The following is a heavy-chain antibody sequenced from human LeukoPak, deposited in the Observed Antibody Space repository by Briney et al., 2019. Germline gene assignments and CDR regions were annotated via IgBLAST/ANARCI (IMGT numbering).Heavy chain of an antibody. CDR3: ARDRTYYASGHNWFDP. CDR1: GFTFSTYS. J-gene: IGHJ5*02. V-gene: IGHV3-48*02. Sequence: PGGSLRLSCAASGFTFSTYSMNWVRQAPGKGLEWVSYISSSSNTISYADSVRGRFTISRDNAKNSLYLQMNSLRDEDTAVYFCARDRTYYASGHNWFDPWGQGTLVTVSS. CDR2: ISSSSNTI. D-gene: IGHD3-10*01.